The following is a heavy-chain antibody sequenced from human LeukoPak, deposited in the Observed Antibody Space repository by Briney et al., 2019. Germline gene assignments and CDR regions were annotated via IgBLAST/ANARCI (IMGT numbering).Heavy chain of an antibody. D-gene: IGHD3-10*01. V-gene: IGHV7-4-1*02. CDR2: INTNTGNP. CDR1: GGTFSDYA. CDR3: ARDNHRSSVGSDFDY. Sequence: ASVKVSCKASGGTFSDYALNWVRQAPGQGLEWMGWINTNTGNPTYAQGFTGRFVFSLDTSVSTAYLQISSLKAEDTAVYYCARDNHRSSVGSDFDYWGQGTLVTVSS. J-gene: IGHJ4*02.